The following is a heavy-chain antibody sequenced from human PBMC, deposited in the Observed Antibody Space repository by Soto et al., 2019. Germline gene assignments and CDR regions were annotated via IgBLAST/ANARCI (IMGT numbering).Heavy chain of an antibody. D-gene: IGHD1-7*01. CDR2: IYYSGTT. CDR1: GGSISSSSFY. Sequence: QLQLQESGPGLVKPSETLSLTCTVSGGSISSSSFYWGWIRQPPGKGLEWIGTIYYSGTTYYNPSLKSRVTISVDTSKNQFSLKLSSVTAADTAVYYCARHRSRDSFNWNCCGELGYWGQGTLVTVSS. CDR3: ARHRSRDSFNWNCCGELGY. J-gene: IGHJ4*02. V-gene: IGHV4-39*01.